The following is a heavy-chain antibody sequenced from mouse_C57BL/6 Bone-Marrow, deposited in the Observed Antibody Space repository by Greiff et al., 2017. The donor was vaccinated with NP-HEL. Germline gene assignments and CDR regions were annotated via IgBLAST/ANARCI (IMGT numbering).Heavy chain of an antibody. CDR1: GYTFTSYW. V-gene: IGHV1-64*01. CDR2: IHPNSGST. Sequence: VQLQQPGAELVKPGASVKLSCKASGYTFTSYWMHWVKQRPGQGLEWIGMIHPNSGSTNYNEKFKSKATLTVDKSSSTAYMQLSSLTSEDSAVYYCARRVTAQATRYAMDYWGQGTSVTVSS. D-gene: IGHD3-2*02. J-gene: IGHJ4*01. CDR3: ARRVTAQATRYAMDY.